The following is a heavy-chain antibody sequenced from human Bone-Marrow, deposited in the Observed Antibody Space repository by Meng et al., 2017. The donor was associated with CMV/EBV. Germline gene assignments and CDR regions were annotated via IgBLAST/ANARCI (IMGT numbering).Heavy chain of an antibody. V-gene: IGHV3-11*01. CDR2: MSSSGTRI. Sequence: SCVASVFTFSDYRMGWIRQAPGEGLEWVSYMSSSGTRIYHADSVKGRFTISRDNAKNSLYLQMNSLRVDDTAVYYCASQIRANAFDIWGQGTMVTVSS. D-gene: IGHD3-16*01. CDR1: VFTFSDYR. CDR3: ASQIRANAFDI. J-gene: IGHJ3*02.